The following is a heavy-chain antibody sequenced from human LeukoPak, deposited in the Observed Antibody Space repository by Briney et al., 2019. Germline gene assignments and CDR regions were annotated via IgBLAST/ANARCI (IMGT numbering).Heavy chain of an antibody. D-gene: IGHD3-22*01. V-gene: IGHV4-61*02. CDR2: IYTSGST. J-gene: IGHJ4*02. Sequence: SETLSLTCTVSGNSISSGDNYWSWIRQPAGKGLEWIGRIYTSGSTNYSPSLKSRVTISGDTSKNQFSLRLSSVTAADTAVYYCARASYSYDINGWVPFDYWGQGTLVTVPS. CDR1: GNSISSGDNY. CDR3: ARASYSYDINGWVPFDY.